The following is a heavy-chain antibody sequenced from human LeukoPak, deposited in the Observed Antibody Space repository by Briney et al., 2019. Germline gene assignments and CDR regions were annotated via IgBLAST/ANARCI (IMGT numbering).Heavy chain of an antibody. CDR2: IYSGGST. CDR1: GFTVSSNY. J-gene: IGHJ6*03. D-gene: IGHD4-17*01. CDR3: AGPTAYYHYYMDV. V-gene: IGHV3-66*02. Sequence: GGSLRLSCAASGFTVSSNYMSWVRQAPGKGLEWVSVIYSGGSTYYADSVKGRFTISRDNSKNTLYLQMNSLRAEDTAVYYCAGPTAYYHYYMDVWGKGTTVTVSS.